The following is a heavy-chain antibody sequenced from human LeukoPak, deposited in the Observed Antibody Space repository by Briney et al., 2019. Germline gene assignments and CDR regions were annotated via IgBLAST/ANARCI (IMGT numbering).Heavy chain of an antibody. Sequence: PGGSLRLSCAASGFTFDDYAMHWVRQAPGKGLEWVSYIRSSSTTIYYADSVKGRFTISRDNAKNSLYLQMNSLRAEDTAVYYCARLMITFGGVLAFDIWGQGTMVTVSS. D-gene: IGHD3-16*01. CDR2: IRSSSTTI. V-gene: IGHV3-48*01. CDR1: GFTFDDYA. CDR3: ARLMITFGGVLAFDI. J-gene: IGHJ3*02.